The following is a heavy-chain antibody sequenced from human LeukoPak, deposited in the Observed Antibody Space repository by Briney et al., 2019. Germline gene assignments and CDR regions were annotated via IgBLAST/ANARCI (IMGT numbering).Heavy chain of an antibody. Sequence: PSETLSLTCTVSGYSISSGYYWGWIRQPAGKGLEWIGRIYTSGSTNYNPSLKSRVTMSVDTSKNQFSLKLSSVTAADTAVYYCARDGSGSYFSGLFDYWGQGTLVTVSS. J-gene: IGHJ4*02. CDR1: GYSISSGYY. D-gene: IGHD3-10*01. CDR3: ARDGSGSYFSGLFDY. V-gene: IGHV4-4*07. CDR2: IYTSGST.